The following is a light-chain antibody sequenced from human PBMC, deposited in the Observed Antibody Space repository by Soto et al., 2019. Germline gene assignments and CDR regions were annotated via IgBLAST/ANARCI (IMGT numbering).Light chain of an antibody. CDR1: QGISSY. J-gene: IGKJ3*01. CDR3: QHLNSYPPFT. Sequence: DIQLTQSPSFLSASVGDRVTITCRASQGISSYLAWYQQKPGKAPKLLIYAASSLQSGVPSRFSGSGSGTEFTLTISSLQAEDFATYYCQHLNSYPPFTFGPGTKVDIK. V-gene: IGKV1-9*01. CDR2: AAS.